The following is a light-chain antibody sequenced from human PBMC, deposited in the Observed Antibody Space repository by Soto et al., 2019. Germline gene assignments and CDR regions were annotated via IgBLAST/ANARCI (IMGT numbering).Light chain of an antibody. J-gene: IGKJ1*01. V-gene: IGKV1-5*01. CDR3: QQYSSSAT. CDR1: QNISPW. CDR2: GAS. Sequence: IQMPPSPSTLSAPVGDSVPIACRASQNISPWLAWYQQKPGKAPKLLIYGASSLEGGVPSRFSGSGSGTDFTLTISSLQPDDFATYYCQQYSSSATFGQGAKVDIK.